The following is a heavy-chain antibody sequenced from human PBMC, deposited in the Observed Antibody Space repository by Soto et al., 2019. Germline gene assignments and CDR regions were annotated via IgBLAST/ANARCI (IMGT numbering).Heavy chain of an antibody. D-gene: IGHD4-4*01. J-gene: IGHJ6*02. CDR1: VYSFTSYW. CDR2: IDPSDSYT. Sequence: PGESLKISCKGSVYSFTSYWISWVRQMPGKGLEWMGRIDPSDSYTNYSPSFQGHVTISADKSISTAYLQWSSLKASDTAMYYCARRDYSNPSYGMDVWGQGTTVTVSS. V-gene: IGHV5-10-1*01. CDR3: ARRDYSNPSYGMDV.